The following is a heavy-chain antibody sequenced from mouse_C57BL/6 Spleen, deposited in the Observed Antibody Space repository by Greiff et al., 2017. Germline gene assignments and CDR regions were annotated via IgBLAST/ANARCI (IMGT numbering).Heavy chain of an antibody. D-gene: IGHD1-1*01. CDR3: AENYYGSSYNFDY. J-gene: IGHJ2*01. V-gene: IGHV14-2*01. CDR2: IDPEDGEN. Sequence: DVHLVESGAELVKPGASVKLSCTASGFNIKDYYMHWVKQRTEQGLEWIGRIDPEDGENKYAPKFQGKATITADTSSNTAYLQRSSLTSENTAVYYCAENYYGSSYNFDYWGQGTTLTVSS. CDR1: GFNIKDYY.